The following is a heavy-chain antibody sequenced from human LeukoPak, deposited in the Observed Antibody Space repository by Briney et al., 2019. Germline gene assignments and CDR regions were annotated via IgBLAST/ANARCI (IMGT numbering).Heavy chain of an antibody. CDR1: GGSISSYY. D-gene: IGHD1-26*01. Sequence: KASETLSLTCTVSGGSISSYYWSWIRQPPGKGLEWIGYIYYSGSTNYNPSLKSRVTISVDTSKNQFSLKLSSVTAADTAVYYCARRMGQLLPFDYWGQGTLVTVSS. CDR3: ARRMGQLLPFDY. J-gene: IGHJ4*02. V-gene: IGHV4-59*01. CDR2: IYYSGST.